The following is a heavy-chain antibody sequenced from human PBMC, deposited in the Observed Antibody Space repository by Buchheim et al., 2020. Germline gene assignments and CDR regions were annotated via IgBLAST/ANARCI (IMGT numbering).Heavy chain of an antibody. V-gene: IGHV1-8*01. D-gene: IGHD6-19*01. CDR2: MNPNSGNT. CDR1: GYTFTSYD. CDR3: ATRVEPSSGWDDYFDY. Sequence: QVQLVQSGAEVKKPGASVKVSCKASGYTFTSYDINWVRQATGPGLEWMGWMNPNSGNTGYAQKFQGRVTMTRNTSISTAYMKLSSLRSEDTAVYYCATRVEPSSGWDDYFDYWGQGTL. J-gene: IGHJ4*02.